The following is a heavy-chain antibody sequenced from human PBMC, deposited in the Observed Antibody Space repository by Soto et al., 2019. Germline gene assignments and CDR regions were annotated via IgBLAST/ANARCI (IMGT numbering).Heavy chain of an antibody. CDR2: IYYSGST. J-gene: IGHJ4*02. CDR1: GGSISSYY. D-gene: IGHD6-19*01. V-gene: IGHV4-59*08. Sequence: QVQLQESGPGLVKPSETLSLTCTVSGGSISSYYWSWIRQPPGKGLEWIGYIYYSGSTNYNPSLKSRVTISVDTSKNQFSLKLSSVTAADTAVYYCARTDRYSSGWYTEYYFDYWGQGTLLTVSS. CDR3: ARTDRYSSGWYTEYYFDY.